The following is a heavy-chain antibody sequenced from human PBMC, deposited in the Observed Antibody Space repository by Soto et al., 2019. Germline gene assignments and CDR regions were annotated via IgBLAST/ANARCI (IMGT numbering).Heavy chain of an antibody. CDR2: IYPGDSDT. V-gene: IGHV5-51*01. Sequence: GESLKISCKGSGYSFTSYWIGWVRQMPGKGLEWMGIIYPGDSDTRYSPSFQGQVNISADKSINTVYLQWSSLKASDTATYFCARPSGDWYDWGSSSYYGLDFWGQGTTVTVSS. CDR3: ARPSGDWYDWGSSSYYGLDF. J-gene: IGHJ6*02. D-gene: IGHD2-21*02. CDR1: GYSFTSYW.